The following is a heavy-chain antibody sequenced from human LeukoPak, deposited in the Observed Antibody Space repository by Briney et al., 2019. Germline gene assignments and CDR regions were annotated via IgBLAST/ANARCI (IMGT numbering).Heavy chain of an antibody. D-gene: IGHD3-22*01. Sequence: SETLSLTCAVYGGSFSNYYWSWIRQPPGKGLEWIGEINHSGSTSYNPSLKSRVTMSVDTSKNQFSLKLSSLTAADTAVYYCARLSSRRFPPTYSFDRRNYFDYWGQGTLVTVSS. J-gene: IGHJ4*02. CDR2: INHSGST. CDR3: ARLSSRRFPPTYSFDRRNYFDY. CDR1: GGSFSNYY. V-gene: IGHV4-34*01.